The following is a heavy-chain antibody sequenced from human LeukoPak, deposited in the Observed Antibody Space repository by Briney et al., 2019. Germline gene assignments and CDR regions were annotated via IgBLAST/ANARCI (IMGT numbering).Heavy chain of an antibody. V-gene: IGHV3-21*01. Sequence: GGPLRLSCAASAFTFSSYSMNWVRQAPGKGLEWVSSISGSSSYMYYADSVKGRFTISRDNAKNSLYLQMNSLRAEDTAVYYCARDSYAAIDYWGQGTLVTVSS. CDR2: ISGSSSYM. CDR1: AFTFSSYS. D-gene: IGHD2-15*01. J-gene: IGHJ4*02. CDR3: ARDSYAAIDY.